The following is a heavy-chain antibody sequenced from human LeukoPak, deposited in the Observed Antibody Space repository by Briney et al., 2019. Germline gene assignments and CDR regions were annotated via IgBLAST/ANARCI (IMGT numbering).Heavy chain of an antibody. J-gene: IGHJ4*02. Sequence: GGSLRLSCAASGFTFSSYAMSWVRQASGKGLEWVSAISGSGGSTYYADSVKGRFTISRDNSKNTLYLQMNSLRAEDTAVYYCAKGQGYDSSGYWGDFDYWGQGTLVTVSS. D-gene: IGHD3-22*01. CDR3: AKGQGYDSSGYWGDFDY. CDR1: GFTFSSYA. CDR2: ISGSGGST. V-gene: IGHV3-23*01.